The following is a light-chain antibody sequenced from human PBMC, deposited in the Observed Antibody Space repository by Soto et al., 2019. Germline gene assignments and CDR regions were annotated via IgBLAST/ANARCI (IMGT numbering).Light chain of an antibody. CDR3: SSYTSSSTLVV. CDR2: EVS. Sequence: QSALTQPASVSGSPGQSIPISCTGTSSDVGGYNYVSWYQQHPGKAPKLMIYEVSNRPSGVSNRFSGSKSGNTASLTISGLQAEDEDDYYCSSYTSSSTLVVFGGGTKLTVL. CDR1: SSDVGGYNY. J-gene: IGLJ2*01. V-gene: IGLV2-14*01.